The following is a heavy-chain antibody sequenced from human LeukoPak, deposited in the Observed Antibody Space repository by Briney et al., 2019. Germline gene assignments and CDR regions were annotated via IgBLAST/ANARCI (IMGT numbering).Heavy chain of an antibody. Sequence: PGESLRLSCTASGFTVGNNYMNWFRQAPGKGLEWVSLIYSGGRTYYADSVKGRFTISRDNSKNTLYLQMSSLRVEDTAVYYCARDPPGIAASVTGGWGQGTLVTVSS. J-gene: IGHJ1*01. CDR3: ARDPPGIAASVTGG. D-gene: IGHD6-13*01. V-gene: IGHV3-53*01. CDR1: GFTVGNNY. CDR2: IYSGGRT.